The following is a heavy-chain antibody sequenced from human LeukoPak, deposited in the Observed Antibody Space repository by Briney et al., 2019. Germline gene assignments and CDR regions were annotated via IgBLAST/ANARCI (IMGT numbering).Heavy chain of an antibody. CDR3: ARYIIERWFDP. J-gene: IGHJ5*02. Sequence: GGSLRLSCAASGSTVSSNYMTWVRQAPGKGLEWVSVIHKSAITYYADTVKGRFTISRDNAKNSLYLQMNSLRAEDTAVYYCARYIIERWFDPWGQGTLVTVSS. CDR1: GSTVSSNY. V-gene: IGHV3-53*01. CDR2: IHKSAIT. D-gene: IGHD3-10*01.